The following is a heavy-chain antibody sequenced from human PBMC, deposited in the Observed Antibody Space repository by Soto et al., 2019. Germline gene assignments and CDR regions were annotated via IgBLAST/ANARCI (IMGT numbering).Heavy chain of an antibody. D-gene: IGHD3-22*01. Sequence: WGSLRLSCAASGFTFSSDAMHWFRQAPGKGLEWVAVISYDGSNKYYADSVKGRFTISRDNSKNTLYLQMNSLRAEDTAVYYCARDHASRAVIPRWGCEYWGQGTLVTVSS. CDR2: ISYDGSNK. CDR1: GFTFSSDA. V-gene: IGHV3-30-3*01. CDR3: ARDHASRAVIPRWGCEY. J-gene: IGHJ4*02.